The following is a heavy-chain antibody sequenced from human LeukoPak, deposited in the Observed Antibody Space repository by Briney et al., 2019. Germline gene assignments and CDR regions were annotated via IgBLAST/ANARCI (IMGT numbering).Heavy chain of an antibody. CDR2: ISYGGEM. J-gene: IGHJ4*02. V-gene: IGHV4-34*01. CDR3: ARRGYCASASCYRVFGY. CDR1: GGSFSGYY. Sequence: SETLSLTCAVYGGSFSGYYWSWIRQPPGKGLEWIGSISYGGEMYYNPSLKSRVTISEDTSKNHFSLKLPSVTATDTAIYYCARRGYCASASCYRVFGYWGQGTLVTVSS. D-gene: IGHD2-2*02.